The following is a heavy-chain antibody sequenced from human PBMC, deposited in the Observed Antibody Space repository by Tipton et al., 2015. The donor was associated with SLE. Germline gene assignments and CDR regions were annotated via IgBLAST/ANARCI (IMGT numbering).Heavy chain of an antibody. J-gene: IGHJ6*02. V-gene: IGHV1-18*01. Sequence: QSGAEVKKPGSSVKVSCKVSGGTFSSYALTWVRQAPGQGLEWMGWISVYNGNTNYAQKLQGRVTMTTDTSTTTAYMELRSLRSDDTAVYYCARDGENDNDYEFWSGGMDVWGQGTTVTVSS. D-gene: IGHD3-3*01. CDR3: ARDGENDNDYEFWSGGMDV. CDR1: GGTFSSYA. CDR2: ISVYNGNT.